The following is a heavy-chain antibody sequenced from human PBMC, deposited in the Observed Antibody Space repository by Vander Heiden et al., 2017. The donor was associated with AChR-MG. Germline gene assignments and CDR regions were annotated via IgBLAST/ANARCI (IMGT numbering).Heavy chain of an antibody. CDR3: ARVIMITCGGVPDAFDI. J-gene: IGHJ3*02. Sequence: QVQLVQSGAEVKKPGASVKVSCKASGYTFTSYDINWVRQATGQGLEWMGWMNPNRGNTGYEKKFQGRVTMTRNTSISTAYMELSSLRSEDTAVYYCARVIMITCGGVPDAFDIWGQGTMVTVSS. CDR2: MNPNRGNT. D-gene: IGHD3-16*01. V-gene: IGHV1-8*01. CDR1: GYTFTSYD.